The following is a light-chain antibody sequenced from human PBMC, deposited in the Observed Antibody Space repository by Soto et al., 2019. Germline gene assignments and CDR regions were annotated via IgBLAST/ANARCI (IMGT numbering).Light chain of an antibody. Sequence: SYELTQPLSVSVALGQTARITCGGNKIGTKSVHWYRQKPGQAPVLVIYRDTNRPSGIPERFSGSNSGNTATLTISRAQAGDEADYYCQVWDSVTGVFGGGTKLTVL. CDR3: QVWDSVTGV. CDR2: RDT. V-gene: IGLV3-9*01. J-gene: IGLJ2*01. CDR1: KIGTKS.